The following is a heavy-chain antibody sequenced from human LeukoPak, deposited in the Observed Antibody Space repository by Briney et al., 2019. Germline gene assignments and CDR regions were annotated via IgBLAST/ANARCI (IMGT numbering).Heavy chain of an antibody. J-gene: IGHJ6*02. V-gene: IGHV3-23*01. CDR1: GFTSSNFA. Sequence: GGSLRLSCAASGFTSSNFAMNWVRQVPGKGLECVSSISGSTGRTYYADSVKGRFTISRDDSKNTVYLEMSSLRAEDTTLYFCAKANCGSECFYIMDVWGQGTMVTVSS. D-gene: IGHD3-16*01. CDR3: AKANCGSECFYIMDV. CDR2: ISGSTGRT.